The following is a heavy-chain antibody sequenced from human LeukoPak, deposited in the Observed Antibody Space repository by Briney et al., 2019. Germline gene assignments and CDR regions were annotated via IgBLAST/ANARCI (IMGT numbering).Heavy chain of an antibody. Sequence: GGSLRLSCAASGFTFSSYAMSWVRQAPGKGLEWVSAISGSGGSTYYADSVKGRFTISRDNSKNTLYLQMSSLRAEDTAVYYCAKDPEYYDILTGYHQDDYWGQGTLVTVSS. CDR1: GFTFSSYA. CDR3: AKDPEYYDILTGYHQDDY. J-gene: IGHJ4*02. V-gene: IGHV3-23*01. D-gene: IGHD3-9*01. CDR2: ISGSGGST.